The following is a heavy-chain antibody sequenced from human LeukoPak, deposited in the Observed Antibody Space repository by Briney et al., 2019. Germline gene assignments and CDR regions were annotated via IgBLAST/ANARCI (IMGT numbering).Heavy chain of an antibody. V-gene: IGHV4-34*01. CDR2: INHSGST. J-gene: IGHJ3*02. D-gene: IGHD5-18*01. CDR1: GGSSSGYY. CDR3: ARGAPKEIQLWLRLRGVAFDI. Sequence: ASETLSLTCAVYGGSSSGYYWSWIRQPPGKGLEWIGEINHSGSTNYNPSLKSRVTISVDTSKNQFSLKLNSVTAADTAVYYCARGAPKEIQLWLRLRGVAFDIWGQGTMVTVSS.